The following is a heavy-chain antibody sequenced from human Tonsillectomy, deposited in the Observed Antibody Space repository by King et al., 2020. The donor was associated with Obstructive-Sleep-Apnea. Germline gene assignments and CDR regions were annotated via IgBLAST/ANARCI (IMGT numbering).Heavy chain of an antibody. D-gene: IGHD2-15*01. J-gene: IGHJ4*02. CDR3: ARYYCSGGSCYSGSDDY. CDR2: IIPIFGTA. CDR1: GGTFSSYA. V-gene: IGHV1-69*01. Sequence: VQLVESGAEVKKPGSSVKVSCKASGGTFSSYAISWVRQAPGQWLEWMGGIIPIFGTANYAQKFQGRVTITADDSTSTAYMELSSLRSEDTAVYYCARYYCSGGSCYSGSDDYWGQGTLVTVSS.